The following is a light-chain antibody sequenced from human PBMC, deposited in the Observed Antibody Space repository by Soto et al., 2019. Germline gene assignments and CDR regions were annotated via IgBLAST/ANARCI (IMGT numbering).Light chain of an antibody. V-gene: IGKV1-27*01. Sequence: DIQMTQFPSSLSASVGDRVTITCRASQDIDNYVAWYQQRPGKVPKLLIYHASILQPGVPSRFSGSGSGTDCTLTISSLQPEDVATYYCQNYYKAAFTFGPGTRVDIK. CDR2: HAS. J-gene: IGKJ3*01. CDR1: QDIDNY. CDR3: QNYYKAAFT.